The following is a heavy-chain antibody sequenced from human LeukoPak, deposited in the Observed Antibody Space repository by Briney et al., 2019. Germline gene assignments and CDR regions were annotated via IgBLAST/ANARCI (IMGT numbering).Heavy chain of an antibody. D-gene: IGHD5-18*01. CDR3: AGDSYGWEGYMDV. J-gene: IGHJ6*03. V-gene: IGHV3-74*01. CDR1: GFTFSSYW. CDR2: INSDGSST. Sequence: GGSLRLSCAASGFTFSSYWMHWVRQAPGKGLVWVSRINSDGSSTSYADSVKGRFTISRDNAKNSLYLQMNSLRAEDTAVYYCAGDSYGWEGYMDVWGKGTTVTVSS.